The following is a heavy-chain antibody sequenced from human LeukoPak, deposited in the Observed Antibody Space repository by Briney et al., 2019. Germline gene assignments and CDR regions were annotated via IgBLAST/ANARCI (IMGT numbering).Heavy chain of an antibody. D-gene: IGHD2-15*01. CDR2: IYPGDSDT. Sequence: GESLKISCKGYGYSFTTYWIAWVRQMPGKGLEWMGIIYPGDSDTRYSPSFQGQVTISADKSISTAFLQWSSLKASDTAMYYCARQQVAYYYYYGMDVWGKGTTVTVSS. J-gene: IGHJ6*04. V-gene: IGHV5-51*01. CDR1: GYSFTTYW. CDR3: ARQQVAYYYYYGMDV.